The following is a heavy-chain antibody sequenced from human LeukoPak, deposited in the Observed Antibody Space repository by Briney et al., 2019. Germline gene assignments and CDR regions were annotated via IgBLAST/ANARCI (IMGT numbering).Heavy chain of an antibody. D-gene: IGHD6-13*01. CDR1: GYTLTELS. CDR3: ATSFRAQQLVRY. J-gene: IGHJ4*02. Sequence: ASVKVSCKVSGYTLTELSMHWVRQAPGKGLEWMGGFDPEDGETIYAQKFLGRVTMTEDTSTDTAYMELSSLRSEDTAVYYCATSFRAQQLVRYWGQGTLVTVSS. CDR2: FDPEDGET. V-gene: IGHV1-24*01.